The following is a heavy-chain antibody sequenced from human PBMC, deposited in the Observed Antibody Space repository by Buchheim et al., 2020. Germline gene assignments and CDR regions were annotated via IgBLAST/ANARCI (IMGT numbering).Heavy chain of an antibody. D-gene: IGHD2-8*02. Sequence: EVQLLESGGGLVQPGGSLRLSCAASGFTFSSYAMSWVRQAPGKGLEWVSAISGSGGSTYYADSVKGRFTISRDNSKNTLYLQMNSLRAEDTAVYYCAKDPVGYCTGGVCYEYYYGMDVWGQGTT. V-gene: IGHV3-23*01. J-gene: IGHJ6*02. CDR1: GFTFSSYA. CDR2: ISGSGGST. CDR3: AKDPVGYCTGGVCYEYYYGMDV.